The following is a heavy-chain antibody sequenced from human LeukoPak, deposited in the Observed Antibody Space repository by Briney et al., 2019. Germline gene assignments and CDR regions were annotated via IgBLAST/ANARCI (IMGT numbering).Heavy chain of an antibody. CDR3: ARDACSSTSCPCNFDY. D-gene: IGHD2-2*01. CDR1: GGSFSSYY. J-gene: IGHJ4*02. CDR2: IYYSGST. V-gene: IGHV4-59*13. Sequence: PSETLSLTCTVCGGSFSSYYWSWIRQPPGKGLEWIGDIYYSGSTNYSPSLKSRVTISVDTAKNHFSLKLSSVRAADTAVYYCARDACSSTSCPCNFDYWGQGTLVTVSS.